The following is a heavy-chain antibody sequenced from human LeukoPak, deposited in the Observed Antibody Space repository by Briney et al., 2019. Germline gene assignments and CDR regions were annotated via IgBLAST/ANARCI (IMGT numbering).Heavy chain of an antibody. J-gene: IGHJ6*02. CDR2: IYYSGST. V-gene: IGHV4-31*03. CDR1: GGSISSGGYY. CDR3: ARGHCSSTSCLYYDFWSGYSYGMDV. D-gene: IGHD3-3*01. Sequence: SQTLSPTCTVSGGSISSGGYYWSWIRQHPGKGLEWIGYIYYSGSTYYNPSLKSRVTISVDTSKNQFSLKLSSVTAADTAVYYCARGHCSSTSCLYYDFWSGYSYGMDVWGQGTTVTVSS.